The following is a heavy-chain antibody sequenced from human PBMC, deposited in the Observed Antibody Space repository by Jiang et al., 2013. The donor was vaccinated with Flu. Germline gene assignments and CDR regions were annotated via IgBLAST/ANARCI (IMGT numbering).Heavy chain of an antibody. D-gene: IGHD2-2*01. CDR2: IYPGDSDT. Sequence: GAEVKKPGESLKISCKGSGYSFTSYWIGWVRQMPGKGLEWMGIIYPGDSDTRYSPSFQGQVTISADKSISTAYLQWSSLKASDTAMYYCARLPYCSSTSCYAFWFDPWGQGTLVTVSS. V-gene: IGHV5-51*01. CDR1: GYSFTSYW. CDR3: ARLPYCSSTSCYAFWFDP. J-gene: IGHJ5*02.